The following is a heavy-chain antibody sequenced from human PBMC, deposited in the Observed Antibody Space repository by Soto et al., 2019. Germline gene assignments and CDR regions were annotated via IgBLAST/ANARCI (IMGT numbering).Heavy chain of an antibody. CDR1: GYTFTGYY. J-gene: IGHJ6*02. Sequence: ASVKVSCKASGYTFTGYYMHWVRQAPGQGLEWMGWINPNSGGTNYAQKFQGWVTMTRDTSISTAYMELSRLRSDDTAVYYCARDGGDGYNLVLYGMDVCGQGTTVTVSS. D-gene: IGHD3-16*01. V-gene: IGHV1-2*04. CDR3: ARDGGDGYNLVLYGMDV. CDR2: INPNSGGT.